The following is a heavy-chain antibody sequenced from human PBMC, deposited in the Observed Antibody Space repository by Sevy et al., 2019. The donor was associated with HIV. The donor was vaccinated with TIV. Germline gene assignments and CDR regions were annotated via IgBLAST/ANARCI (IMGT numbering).Heavy chain of an antibody. CDR2: LSFGGGEI. V-gene: IGHV3-23*01. J-gene: IGHJ4*02. CDR1: GFTFSKYS. Sequence: GGSLSLSCAASGFTFSKYSMSWVRQPPGKGLEWVSTLSFGGGEINYADSVNGRTTISSDNSKSSVSLQMNILRPEATAVSYCASEGCTKSLDYWGQGTLVTVSS. D-gene: IGHD2-8*01. CDR3: ASEGCTKSLDY.